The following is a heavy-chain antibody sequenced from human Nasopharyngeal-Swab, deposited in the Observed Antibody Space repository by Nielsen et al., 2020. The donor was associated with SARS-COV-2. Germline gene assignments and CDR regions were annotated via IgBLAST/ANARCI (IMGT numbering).Heavy chain of an antibody. D-gene: IGHD1-26*01. Sequence: GSLRLSCAASGFIFSDYYMSWIRQPPGKGLEWIGNFYYSGSTNYSPSLKSRVTISADTSKNQFSLKLTTVTAADTAMYYCARWSTISRFFDFWGQGTQVTVSS. V-gene: IGHV4-59*01. CDR2: FYYSGST. J-gene: IGHJ4*02. CDR1: GFIFSDYY. CDR3: ARWSTISRFFDF.